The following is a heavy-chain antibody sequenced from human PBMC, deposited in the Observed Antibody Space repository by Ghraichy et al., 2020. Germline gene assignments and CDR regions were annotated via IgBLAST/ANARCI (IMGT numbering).Heavy chain of an antibody. CDR1: GFTFSDYY. CDR3: ATKAPQRYYVPLGGGAFDI. V-gene: IGHV3-11*04. Sequence: GGSLRLSCAASGFTFSDYYMSWIRQAPGKGLEWVSYISSGGSAIYYPDSVKGRFTISRDNAKNSLYLQMNSLRAEDTAVYYCATKAPQRYYVPLGGGAFDIWGQGTMVSVSS. J-gene: IGHJ3*02. D-gene: IGHD3-22*01. CDR2: ISSGGSAI.